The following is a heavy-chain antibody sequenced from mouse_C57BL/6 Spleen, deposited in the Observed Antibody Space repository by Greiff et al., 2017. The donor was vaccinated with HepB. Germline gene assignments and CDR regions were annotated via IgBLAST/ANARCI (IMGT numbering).Heavy chain of an antibody. CDR1: GYTFTEYT. CDR3: ARHGTYYSNYEDYAMDY. CDR2: FYPGSGSI. Sequence: QVQLKQSGAELVKPGASVKLSCKASGYTFTEYTIHWVKQRSGQGLEWIGWFYPGSGSIKYNEKFKDKATLTADNSSSTVYMELSRLTSEDSAVYFCARHGTYYSNYEDYAMDYWGQGTSVTVSS. J-gene: IGHJ4*01. V-gene: IGHV1-62-2*01. D-gene: IGHD2-5*01.